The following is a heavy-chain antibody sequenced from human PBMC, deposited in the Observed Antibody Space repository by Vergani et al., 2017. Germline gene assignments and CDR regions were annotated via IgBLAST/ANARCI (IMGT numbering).Heavy chain of an antibody. D-gene: IGHD6-13*01. CDR3: ARDPLYSTTWPFLLLDMDV. CDR2: FYTGGGT. J-gene: IGHJ6*02. V-gene: IGHV4-61*02. CDR1: GGSISSGSYY. Sequence: QVQLQESGPGLVRPSQTLSLTCTVSGGSISSGSYYWSWFRQPAGKGLEWIGRFYTGGGTSYNPSLRSRVTISVDTSKNQFSLQLSSVTDADTAVYYCARDPLYSTTWPFLLLDMDVWGQGTTVTVSS.